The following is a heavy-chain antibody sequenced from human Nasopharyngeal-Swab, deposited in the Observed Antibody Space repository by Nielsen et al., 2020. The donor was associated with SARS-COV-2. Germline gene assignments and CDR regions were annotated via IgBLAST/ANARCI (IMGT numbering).Heavy chain of an antibody. D-gene: IGHD2-8*01. CDR2: IYYSEST. V-gene: IGHV4-59*12. J-gene: IGHJ4*02. Sequence: SETLSLTCTVSGSSISSFYWTWIRQPPGKGLEWIGYIYYSESTNYNPSLKSRVTISVDTPKNQFSLKLSSVTAADTAVYYCARGRAPSPLGYCTNGVCREDLDYWGQGTLVTVSS. CDR3: ARGRAPSPLGYCTNGVCREDLDY. CDR1: GSSISSFY.